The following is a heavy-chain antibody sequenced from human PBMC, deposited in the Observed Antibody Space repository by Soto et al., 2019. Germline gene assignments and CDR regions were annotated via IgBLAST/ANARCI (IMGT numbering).Heavy chain of an antibody. CDR1: RFTFSDFA. CDR3: AKDAVPYNGKWDWFDS. Sequence: DVQLLESGGGLVQPGGSLTLSCAASRFTFSDFAMSWVRQAPGQGLAWVSSLGGGGTDTYYADSVKGRFTISRDNSKNTLYLQMDSLRDEDTAVYYCAKDAVPYNGKWDWFDSWGQGTLVIVSS. CDR2: LGGGGTDT. J-gene: IGHJ5*01. D-gene: IGHD1-20*01. V-gene: IGHV3-23*01.